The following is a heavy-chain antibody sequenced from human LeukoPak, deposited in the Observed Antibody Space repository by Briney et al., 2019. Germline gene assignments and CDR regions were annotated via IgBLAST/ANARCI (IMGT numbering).Heavy chain of an antibody. Sequence: ASVKVSCKASGYTFTGYYMHWVRQAPGQGLEWMGWINPNSGGTNYAQKFQGRVTMTRDTSISTGYMELSRLRSDDTAVYYCARDPIAANWFDPWGQGTLVTVSS. V-gene: IGHV1-2*02. D-gene: IGHD6-6*01. CDR1: GYTFTGYY. CDR2: INPNSGGT. CDR3: ARDPIAANWFDP. J-gene: IGHJ5*02.